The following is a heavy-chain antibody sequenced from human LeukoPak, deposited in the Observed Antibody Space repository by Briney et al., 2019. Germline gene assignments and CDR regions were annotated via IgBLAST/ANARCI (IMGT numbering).Heavy chain of an antibody. Sequence: GASVKVSCKASGYTFTSYGITWVRQAPGQGLEWMGWINPNSGGTNYAQKFQGRVTMTRDTSISTAYMELSRLRSDDTAVYYCARGGRPQLWSRLPFDPWGQGTLVTVSS. J-gene: IGHJ5*02. CDR2: INPNSGGT. CDR1: GYTFTSYG. CDR3: ARGGRPQLWSRLPFDP. V-gene: IGHV1-2*02. D-gene: IGHD5-18*01.